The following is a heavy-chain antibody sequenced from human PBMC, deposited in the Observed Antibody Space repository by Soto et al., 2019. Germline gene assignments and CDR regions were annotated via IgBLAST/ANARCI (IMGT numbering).Heavy chain of an antibody. CDR2: IYPGDSDT. J-gene: IGHJ5*02. CDR1: GYSFTSYW. D-gene: IGHD3-22*01. V-gene: IGHV5-51*01. CDR3: ARYGYYYDSSASSLENWFDP. Sequence: GESLKISCKGSGYSFTSYWIGWVRQMPGKGLEWMGIIYPGDSDTRYSPSFQGQVTISADKSISTAYLQWSSLKASDTAMYYCARYGYYYDSSASSLENWFDPWGQGTLVTVSS.